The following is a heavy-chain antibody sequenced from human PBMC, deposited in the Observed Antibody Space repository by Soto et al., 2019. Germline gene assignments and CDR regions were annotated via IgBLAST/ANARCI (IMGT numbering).Heavy chain of an antibody. CDR1: GFTFSHYG. D-gene: IGHD1-26*01. CDR3: ARYSGKYQGPIDY. Sequence: QVQLVESGGGVVQPGRSLRLSCAASGFTFSHYGIHWVRQAPGKGLEWLAVISYDGSNKHYADSVKGRFTVSRDNSKNTLYLQRNSLRAEDKAVYFCARYSGKYQGPIDYWGQGTLVTVSS. J-gene: IGHJ4*02. V-gene: IGHV3-30*03. CDR2: ISYDGSNK.